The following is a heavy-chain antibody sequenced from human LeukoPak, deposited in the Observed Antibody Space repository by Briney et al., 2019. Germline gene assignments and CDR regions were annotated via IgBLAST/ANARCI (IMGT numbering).Heavy chain of an antibody. V-gene: IGHV1-69*06. CDR1: GGTFSSYA. D-gene: IGHD3-9*01. CDR3: ARGPHGRIYDILTGFDY. Sequence: SVKVSCKASGGTFSSYAISWVRQAPGQGLEWMGGIIPIFGTANYAQKFQGRVTITADKSTSTAYMELSSLRSDDTAVYYCARGPHGRIYDILTGFDYWGQGTLVTVSS. CDR2: IIPIFGTA. J-gene: IGHJ4*02.